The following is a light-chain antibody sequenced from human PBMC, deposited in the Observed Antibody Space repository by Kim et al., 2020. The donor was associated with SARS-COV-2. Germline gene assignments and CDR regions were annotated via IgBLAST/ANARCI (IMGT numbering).Light chain of an antibody. Sequence: STLSASVGDRVTITCRASQSISSWLAWYQQKPGKAPKLLIYKASSLESGVPSRFSGSGSGTEFTLTISSLQPDDFATYYCQHQATFGQGTKVDIK. J-gene: IGKJ1*01. CDR1: QSISSW. CDR2: KAS. CDR3: QHQAT. V-gene: IGKV1-5*03.